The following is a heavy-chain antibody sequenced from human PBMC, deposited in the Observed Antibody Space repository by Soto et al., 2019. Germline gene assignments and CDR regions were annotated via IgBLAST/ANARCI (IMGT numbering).Heavy chain of an antibody. J-gene: IGHJ6*02. CDR2: IIPILGIA. V-gene: IGHV1-69*02. CDR1: GGTFSSYT. CDR3: ARSTNIVVVVGGDYYRMDV. D-gene: IGHD2-15*01. Sequence: QVQLVQSGAEVKKPGSSVKVSCKASGGTFSSYTISWVRQAPGQGLEWMGRIIPILGIANYAQKFQGRVKITADKSTGTAYMELSSLRSEDKAVYYCARSTNIVVVVGGDYYRMDVWGQGTTVTVSS.